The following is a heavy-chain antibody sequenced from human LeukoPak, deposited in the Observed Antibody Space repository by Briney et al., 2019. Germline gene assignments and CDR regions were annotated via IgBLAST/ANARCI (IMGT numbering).Heavy chain of an antibody. CDR1: GFTFSSYS. V-gene: IGHV3-21*01. CDR3: ARVAPYSSPNDHYYYYYMDV. CDR2: ISSSSGYI. D-gene: IGHD6-13*01. Sequence: GGSLTLSCAASGFTFSSYSMNWVCQAPGKGLEWVSSISSSSGYINYADPVKGRFTISRDNAKNSLYLQMNSLRAEDTAVYYCARVAPYSSPNDHYYYYYMDVWGKGTTVTVSS. J-gene: IGHJ6*03.